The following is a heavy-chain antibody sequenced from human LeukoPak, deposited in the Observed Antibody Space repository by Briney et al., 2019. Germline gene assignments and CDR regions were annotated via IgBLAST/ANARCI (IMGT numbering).Heavy chain of an antibody. Sequence: GGSLRLSCAASGFTFSSYWMSWVRQAPGKGLEWVANIKQDGSEKYYVDSVKGRFTISRDNAKNSLYLQMNSLRAEDTAVYYCARDSVARGVIITTANYYYGMDVWGQGTTATVSS. CDR1: GFTFSSYW. CDR2: IKQDGSEK. D-gene: IGHD3-10*01. J-gene: IGHJ6*02. V-gene: IGHV3-7*01. CDR3: ARDSVARGVIITTANYYYGMDV.